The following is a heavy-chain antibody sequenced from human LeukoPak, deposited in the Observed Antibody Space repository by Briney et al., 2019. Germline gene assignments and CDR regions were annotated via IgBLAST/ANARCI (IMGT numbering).Heavy chain of an antibody. CDR1: GFTFDDYS. J-gene: IGHJ4*02. CDR3: GTRPSGNYGGNYDFDY. CDR2: INWNSGSI. V-gene: IGHV3-9*03. Sequence: SLRLSCAASGFTFDDYSMHWVRQPPGKGLEWVSGINWNSGSIGYADSVEGRFSISRANTKNSLSLQMNSLRAEDMALYYYGTRPSGNYGGNYDFDYWDQATLVTVSS. D-gene: IGHD4-23*01.